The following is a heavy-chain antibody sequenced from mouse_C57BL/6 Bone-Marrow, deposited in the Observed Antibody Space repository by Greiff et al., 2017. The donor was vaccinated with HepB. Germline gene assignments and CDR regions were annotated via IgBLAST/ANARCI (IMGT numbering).Heavy chain of an antibody. D-gene: IGHD3-2*02. V-gene: IGHV1-59*01. CDR2: IDPSDSYT. Sequence: QVQLKESGAELVRPGTSVKLSCKASGYTFTSYWMHWVKQRPGQGLEWIGVIDPSDSYTNYNQKFKGKATLTVDTSSSTAYMQLSSLTSEDSAVYYCARKDSSASYAMDYWGQGTSVTVSS. CDR3: ARKDSSASYAMDY. CDR1: GYTFTSYW. J-gene: IGHJ4*01.